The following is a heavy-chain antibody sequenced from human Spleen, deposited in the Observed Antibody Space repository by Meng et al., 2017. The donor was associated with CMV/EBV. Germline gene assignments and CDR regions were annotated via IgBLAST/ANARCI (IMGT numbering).Heavy chain of an antibody. J-gene: IGHJ6*02. D-gene: IGHD6-13*01. Sequence: SWDRQAPGKGLEWIGEINHSGSTNYNPSLKSRVTISVDTSKNQFSLKLSSVTAADTAVYYCARYSSSWYNYYYGMDVWGQGTTVTVSS. V-gene: IGHV4-34*01. CDR2: INHSGST. CDR3: ARYSSSWYNYYYGMDV.